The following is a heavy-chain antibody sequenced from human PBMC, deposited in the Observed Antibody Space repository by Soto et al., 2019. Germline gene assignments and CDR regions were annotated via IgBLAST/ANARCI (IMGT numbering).Heavy chain of an antibody. J-gene: IGHJ6*02. CDR3: ARGSAPILFGELIDYYYGMDV. Sequence: GASVQVSCKASGYTFTSYDFNWVRQATGQGREGMGWMNHNSGNTGYAQKFQGRVTMTRNTSISTAYMELSSLRSEDRAVYYCARGSAPILFGELIDYYYGMDVWGQGTTVTVSS. CDR1: GYTFTSYD. D-gene: IGHD3-10*02. V-gene: IGHV1-8*02. CDR2: MNHNSGNT.